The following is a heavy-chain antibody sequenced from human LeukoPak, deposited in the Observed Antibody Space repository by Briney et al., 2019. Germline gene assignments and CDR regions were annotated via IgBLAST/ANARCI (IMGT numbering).Heavy chain of an antibody. V-gene: IGHV3-9*01. CDR2: ISWNSGSI. D-gene: IGHD6-13*01. J-gene: IGHJ4*02. Sequence: GGSLRLSCAASGFTFDDYAMHWVRQAPGKGLEWVSGISWNSGSIGYADSVKGRFTISRDNAKNSLYLQMNSLRAEDTALYYRAKDPIAAAGNFDYWGQGTLVTVSS. CDR3: AKDPIAAAGNFDY. CDR1: GFTFDDYA.